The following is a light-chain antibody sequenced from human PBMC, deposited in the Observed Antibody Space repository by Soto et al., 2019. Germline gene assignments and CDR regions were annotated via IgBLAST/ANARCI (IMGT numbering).Light chain of an antibody. CDR2: RNN. J-gene: IGLJ3*02. CDR3: AAWDDSLSAWV. CDR1: SSNIGSNY. V-gene: IGLV1-47*01. Sequence: QSVLTQPPSASGTPGQRVTISCSGSSSNIGSNYVYWYQQLPGTAPKLLIYRNNQRPSGVPDRFSGSKSGTSASLAISGLRSEDEADYYCAAWDDSLSAWVFGGGTKVPS.